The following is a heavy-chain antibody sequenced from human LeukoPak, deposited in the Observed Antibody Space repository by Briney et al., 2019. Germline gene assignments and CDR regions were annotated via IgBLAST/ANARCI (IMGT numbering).Heavy chain of an antibody. D-gene: IGHD5-18*01. CDR2: INHSGST. V-gene: IGHV4-34*01. J-gene: IGHJ4*02. CDR1: GGSFSGYY. CDR3: ARVSGYSYISRYFDY. Sequence: SETLSLTCAVYGGSFSGYYWSWIRQPPGKGLEWIGEINHSGSTNYNPSLKSRVTISVDTSKNQFSLKLSSVTAADTAVYYCARVSGYSYISRYFDYWGQGTLVTVSS.